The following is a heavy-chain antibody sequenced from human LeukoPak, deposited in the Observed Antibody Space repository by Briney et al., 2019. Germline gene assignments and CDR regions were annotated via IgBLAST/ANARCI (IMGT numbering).Heavy chain of an antibody. J-gene: IGHJ4*02. Sequence: SETLSLTCAVYGGSFSGDFWSWIRQSPGKGLEWIGRIYSSGSTNYNPSLKSRVTMSVDTSKNQFSLELRSVTAADTAVYYCARDDGSGTPRYWGQGTLVTVSS. D-gene: IGHD3-10*01. CDR2: IYSSGST. CDR1: GGSFSGDF. CDR3: ARDDGSGTPRY. V-gene: IGHV4-59*10.